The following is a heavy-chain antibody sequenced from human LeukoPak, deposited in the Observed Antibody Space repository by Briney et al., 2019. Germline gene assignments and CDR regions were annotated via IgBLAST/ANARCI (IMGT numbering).Heavy chain of an antibody. CDR3: ARGYCSTCNWFDP. CDR1: GFTFSSYW. V-gene: IGHV3-74*01. CDR2: INSDGSST. D-gene: IGHD2-2*01. J-gene: IGHJ5*02. Sequence: SGGSLRLSCAASGFTFSSYWMHWVRQAPGKGLVWVSRINSDGSSTSYADSVKGRFTISRDNAKNTLYLQMNSLRAEDTAVYYCARGYCSTCNWFDPWGQGTLVTVSS.